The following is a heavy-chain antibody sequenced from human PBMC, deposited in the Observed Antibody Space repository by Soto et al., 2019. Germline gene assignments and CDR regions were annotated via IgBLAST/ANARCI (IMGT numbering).Heavy chain of an antibody. CDR2: IIPILGIA. CDR3: ARDHYDSSGYYSFRGYYYGMDV. D-gene: IGHD3-22*01. Sequence: SVKVSCKASGGTFSSYTISWVRQAPGQGLEWMGRIIPILGIANYAQKFQGRVTITADESTSTAYMELSSLRPEDTAVYYCARDHYDSSGYYSFRGYYYGMDVWGQGTTVTVSS. V-gene: IGHV1-69*04. J-gene: IGHJ6*02. CDR1: GGTFSSYT.